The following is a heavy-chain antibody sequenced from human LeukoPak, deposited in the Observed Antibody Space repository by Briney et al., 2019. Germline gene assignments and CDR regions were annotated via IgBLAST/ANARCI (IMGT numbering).Heavy chain of an antibody. CDR1: GYTLTELS. Sequence: GASVKVSCKVSGYTLTELSMHWVRQAPGKGLEWMGGFDPEDGETIYAQKFQGRVTMTEDTSTDTAYMELSSLGSEDTAVYYCATLTGYCSGGSCYDAFDIWGQGTMVTVSS. CDR3: ATLTGYCSGGSCYDAFDI. D-gene: IGHD2-15*01. V-gene: IGHV1-24*01. CDR2: FDPEDGET. J-gene: IGHJ3*02.